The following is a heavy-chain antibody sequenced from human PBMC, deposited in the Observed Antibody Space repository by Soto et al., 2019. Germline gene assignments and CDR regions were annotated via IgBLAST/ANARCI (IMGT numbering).Heavy chain of an antibody. CDR3: ARSAAGIAASSRFDP. Sequence: NPSETLSLTCTVSGGSISSYYWSWIRQPPGKGLEWIGYIYYSGSTNYNPSLKSRVIISVDTSKNQFSLKLSSVTAADTAVYYCARSAAGIAASSRFDPWGQGTLVTVSS. J-gene: IGHJ5*02. CDR2: IYYSGST. CDR1: GGSISSYY. D-gene: IGHD6-13*01. V-gene: IGHV4-59*08.